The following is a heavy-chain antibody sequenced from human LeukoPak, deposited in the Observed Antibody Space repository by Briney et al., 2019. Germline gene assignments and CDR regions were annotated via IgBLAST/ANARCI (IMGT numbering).Heavy chain of an antibody. D-gene: IGHD2-21*02. CDR2: IKQDGSEK. V-gene: IGHV3-7*03. Sequence: GGSLRLSCVASGFTFSSSWMSWVRQAPGKGLEWVANIKQDGSEKSYVESVRGRFTISRDNAKNSLYLQMNSLRAEDTALYYCAKDSGVTAIPIGAFDIWGQGTMVTVSS. J-gene: IGHJ3*02. CDR1: GFTFSSSW. CDR3: AKDSGVTAIPIGAFDI.